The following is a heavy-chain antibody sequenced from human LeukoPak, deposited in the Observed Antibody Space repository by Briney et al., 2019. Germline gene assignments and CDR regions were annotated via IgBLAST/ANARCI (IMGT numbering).Heavy chain of an antibody. V-gene: IGHV3-74*01. CDR2: IDNDGGDT. Sequence: GGSLRLSCSASGFTFSNYWIHWVRQPPGKGLVWVSRIDNDGGDTIYADSVKGRFTISRDNAKNSLYLQMNSLRAEDTAVYYCARDFHRRLYDSSGYYLYWGQGTLVTVSS. J-gene: IGHJ4*02. CDR1: GFTFSNYW. CDR3: ARDFHRRLYDSSGYYLY. D-gene: IGHD3-22*01.